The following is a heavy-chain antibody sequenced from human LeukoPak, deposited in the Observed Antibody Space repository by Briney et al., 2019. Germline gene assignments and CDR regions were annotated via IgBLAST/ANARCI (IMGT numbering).Heavy chain of an antibody. D-gene: IGHD4-23*01. V-gene: IGHV3-23*01. CDR1: GFTFSSYW. J-gene: IGHJ6*02. CDR3: AKDTVAGAFYYYYGMDV. CDR2: ISGSGDST. Sequence: GGSLRLSCAASGFTFSSYWMSWVRQAPGKGLEWVSAISGSGDSTYYADSVKGRFTISGDNSKNTLYLQMNSLRAEDTAIYYCAKDTVAGAFYYYYGMDVWGRGTTVTVSS.